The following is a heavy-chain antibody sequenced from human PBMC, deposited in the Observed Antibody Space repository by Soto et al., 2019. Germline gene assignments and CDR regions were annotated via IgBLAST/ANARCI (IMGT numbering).Heavy chain of an antibody. Sequence: EVELLESGGGLVQPGGSLRLSCAASGFIFDIDAMSWVRQAPGKGLEWVSSISGSGGTTYYADSVKGRFTISRDNSKNTLYVQMNSLRAEDTAVYYCAKGANEPIDSWGQGTLVNFSS. V-gene: IGHV3-23*01. CDR3: AKGANEPIDS. CDR1: GFIFDIDA. D-gene: IGHD1-26*01. CDR2: ISGSGGTT. J-gene: IGHJ4*02.